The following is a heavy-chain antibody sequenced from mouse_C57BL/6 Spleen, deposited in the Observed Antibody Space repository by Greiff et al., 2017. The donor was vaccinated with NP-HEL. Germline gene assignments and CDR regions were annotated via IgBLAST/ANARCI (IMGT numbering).Heavy chain of an antibody. V-gene: IGHV1-82*01. CDR2: IYPGDGDT. CDR3: ARRRYYGSTLDY. CDR1: GYAFSSSW. Sequence: LVESGPELVKPGASVKISCKASGYAFSSSWMNWVKQRPGKGLEWIGRIYPGDGDTNYNGKFKGKATLTADKSSSTAYMQLSSLTSEDSAVYFCARRRYYGSTLDYWGQGTTLTVSS. D-gene: IGHD1-1*01. J-gene: IGHJ2*01.